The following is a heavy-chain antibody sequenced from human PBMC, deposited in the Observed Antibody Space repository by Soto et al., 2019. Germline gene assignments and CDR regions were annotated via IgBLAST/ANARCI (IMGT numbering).Heavy chain of an antibody. Sequence: GGSLRLSCTASGFSFNNAWMTWVRQAPGKGLEWVGRIKSKADGGGTDYAAPGQGRFTISRDDSKITLYLQVNSLKTEDTAMYYCTTENRYSFDNTGYNNWFDPWGQGTLVTVSS. CDR1: GFSFNNAW. D-gene: IGHD3-22*01. CDR3: TTENRYSFDNTGYNNWFDP. CDR2: IKSKADGGGT. J-gene: IGHJ5*02. V-gene: IGHV3-15*07.